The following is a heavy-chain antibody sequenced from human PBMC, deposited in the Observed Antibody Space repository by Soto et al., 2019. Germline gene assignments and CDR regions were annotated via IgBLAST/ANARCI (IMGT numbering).Heavy chain of an antibody. J-gene: IGHJ4*02. Sequence: QVQLMQSGAEVKKPGASVKVSCKASGNTFTNYYIHWVRQAPGQGLEWMGTINPSGGHTTYAQKFLGRVTXTXXXSXXTLYMELTSLRSADTAVYYCARGGHVVVVTAAFDYWGQGTLVTVSS. V-gene: IGHV1-46*01. D-gene: IGHD2-21*02. CDR3: ARGGHVVVVTAAFDY. CDR2: INPSGGHT. CDR1: GNTFTNYY.